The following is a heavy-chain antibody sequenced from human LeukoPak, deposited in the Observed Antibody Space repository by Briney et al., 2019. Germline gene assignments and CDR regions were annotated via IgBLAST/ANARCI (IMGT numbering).Heavy chain of an antibody. CDR2: INSDESTT. Sequence: GGSLRLSCAASGFTFSSYWMHWVRQAPGKGLVWVSRINSDESTTNYADSVKGRFTISRDNSKNTLYLQINSLRAEDTAVYYCAKGASVGTTSFFDYWGQGTLVTVSS. V-gene: IGHV3-74*01. CDR1: GFTFSSYW. D-gene: IGHD1-26*01. CDR3: AKGASVGTTSFFDY. J-gene: IGHJ4*02.